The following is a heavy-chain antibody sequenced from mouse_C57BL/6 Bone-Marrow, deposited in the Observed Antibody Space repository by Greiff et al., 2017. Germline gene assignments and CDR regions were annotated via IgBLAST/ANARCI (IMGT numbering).Heavy chain of an antibody. CDR1: GYTFTDYE. V-gene: IGHV1-15*01. D-gene: IGHD2-2*01. CDR2: IDPETGGT. Sequence: VQLQQSGAELVRPGASVTLSCKASGYTFTDYEMHWVKQTPVHGLEWIGAIDPETGGTDYNQKFKGKAILTADKSSSTAYMELRSLTSEDSAVYYCARWLPFYAMDYWGQGTSVTVSS. CDR3: ARWLPFYAMDY. J-gene: IGHJ4*01.